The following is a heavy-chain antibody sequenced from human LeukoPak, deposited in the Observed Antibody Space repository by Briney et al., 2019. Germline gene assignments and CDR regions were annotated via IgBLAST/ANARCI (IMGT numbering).Heavy chain of an antibody. CDR1: GFIFSNYA. J-gene: IGHJ4*02. D-gene: IGHD5-12*01. V-gene: IGHV3-21*01. CDR3: ARDVGDSGYDFFY. CDR2: ISSSSSYI. Sequence: PGGSLRLSCASSGFIFSNYAMSWVRQAPGKGLEWVSSISSSSSYIYYADSVKGRFTISRDNAKNSLYLQMNSLRAEDTAVYYCARDVGDSGYDFFYWGQGTLVTVSS.